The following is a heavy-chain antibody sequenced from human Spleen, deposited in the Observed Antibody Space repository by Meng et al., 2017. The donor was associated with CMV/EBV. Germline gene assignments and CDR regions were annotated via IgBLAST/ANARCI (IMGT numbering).Heavy chain of an antibody. V-gene: IGHV3-48*03. CDR1: GFTFSNYE. Sequence: LKISCTVSGFTFSNYEMNWVRQAPGKGLEWISYISSDGTTIYYADSVKGRFTPSRDNTKNSLYLQMNSLRAEDTAIYYCALIWGRTFDYWGQGTLDTVSS. CDR2: ISSDGTTI. D-gene: IGHD7-27*01. CDR3: ALIWGRTFDY. J-gene: IGHJ4*02.